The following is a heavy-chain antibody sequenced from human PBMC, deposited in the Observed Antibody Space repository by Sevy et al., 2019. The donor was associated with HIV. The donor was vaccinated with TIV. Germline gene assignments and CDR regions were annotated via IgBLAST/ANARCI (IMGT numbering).Heavy chain of an antibody. CDR2: ICYDGSNK. J-gene: IGHJ4*02. CDR3: ARDKLPPVMVTMVRGALSYYFDY. D-gene: IGHD3-10*01. V-gene: IGHV3-33*01. Sequence: GGSLRLSCAASGFTFSSYGMHWVRQAPVKGLEWVAVICYDGSNKYYADSVKGRFTISRDNSKNTLYLQMNSLRAEDKAVYYCARDKLPPVMVTMVRGALSYYFDYWGQGTLVTVSS. CDR1: GFTFSSYG.